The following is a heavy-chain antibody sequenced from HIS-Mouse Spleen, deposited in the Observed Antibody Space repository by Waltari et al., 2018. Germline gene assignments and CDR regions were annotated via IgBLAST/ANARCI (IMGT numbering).Heavy chain of an antibody. CDR1: GYTFTGYS. Sequence: QVQLVQSGSEVKKPGASVKVSCKASGYTFTGYSMHWVRQAPGQGHEWIGWINPNSGGTNDAAKFQGRVTLTRETSIRTAYMELRRLRSDDTAVYYCSRDSPTQLGGDAFDIWGQGTMVTVSS. CDR2: INPNSGGT. CDR3: SRDSPTQLGGDAFDI. V-gene: IGHV1-2*02. D-gene: IGHD3-10*01. J-gene: IGHJ3*02.